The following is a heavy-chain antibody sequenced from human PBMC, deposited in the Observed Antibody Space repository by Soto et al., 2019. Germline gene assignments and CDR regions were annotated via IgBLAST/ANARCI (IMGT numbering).Heavy chain of an antibody. CDR1: GFTFSGSA. Sequence: LRLSCAASGFTFSGSAMHWVRQASGKGPEWVGRIRSKGNSYATAYAASVKGRFTISRDDSKNTAYLQMNSLKTEDTAVYYCTRLLSDAFDIWGQGTMVTVSS. CDR3: TRLLSDAFDI. CDR2: IRSKGNSYAT. J-gene: IGHJ3*02. V-gene: IGHV3-73*01.